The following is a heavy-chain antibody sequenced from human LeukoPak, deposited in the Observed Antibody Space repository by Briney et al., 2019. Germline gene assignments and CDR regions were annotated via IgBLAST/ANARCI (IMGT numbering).Heavy chain of an antibody. J-gene: IGHJ4*02. D-gene: IGHD3-22*01. CDR1: GFTFSSYE. CDR2: ISSSGSTI. Sequence: GGSLRLSCAASGFTFSSYEMNWVRQAPGKGLEWVSYISSSGSTIYYADSLRGRFTISRDNAKDSLYLQMNSLRAEDTAVYYCARDGGAYFFDSGGFSTYYDYWGQGILVTVSS. V-gene: IGHV3-48*03. CDR3: ARDGGAYFFDSGGFSTYYDY.